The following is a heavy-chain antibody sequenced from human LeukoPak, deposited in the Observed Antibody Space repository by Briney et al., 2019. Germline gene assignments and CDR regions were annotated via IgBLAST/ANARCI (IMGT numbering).Heavy chain of an antibody. J-gene: IGHJ3*02. CDR3: AKDEFVASDFTGAFDI. CDR2: ISWNSGSI. V-gene: IGHV3-9*03. D-gene: IGHD2-8*02. CDR1: GFTFDDYA. Sequence: GRSLRLSCAASGFTFDDYAMHWVRQAPGKGLEWVSGISWNSGSIGYADSVKGRFTISRGNAKNSLYLQMNSLRAEDMALYYCAKDEFVASDFTGAFDIWGQGTMVTGSS.